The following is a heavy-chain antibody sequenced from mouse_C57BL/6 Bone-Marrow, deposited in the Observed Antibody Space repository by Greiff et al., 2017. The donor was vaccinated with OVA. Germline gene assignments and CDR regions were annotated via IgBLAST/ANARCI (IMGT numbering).Heavy chain of an antibody. J-gene: IGHJ2*01. CDR2: INPNNGGT. Sequence: VQLQQSGPELVKPGASVKMSCKASGYTFTDYNMHWVKQSHGKSLEWIGYINPNNGGTSYNQKFKGKATLTVNKSSSTAYMELRSLTSEDSAVYYCARRFYYGNYSDYWGQGTTLTVSS. V-gene: IGHV1-22*01. CDR3: ARRFYYGNYSDY. CDR1: GYTFTDYN. D-gene: IGHD2-1*01.